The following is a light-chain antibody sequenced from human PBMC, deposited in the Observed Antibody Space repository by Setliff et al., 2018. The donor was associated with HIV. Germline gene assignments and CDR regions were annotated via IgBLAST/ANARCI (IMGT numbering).Light chain of an antibody. CDR2: EVT. V-gene: IGLV2-8*01. CDR3: SSFAGSNNYV. J-gene: IGLJ1*01. CDR1: SSDIGGYNY. Sequence: QSVLTQPPSASGSPGQSVTISCTGTSSDIGGYNYVSWYQQHPGKAPKLMIYEVTKRPSGVPGRFSGSKSGNTASLTVSGLQADDEADCYCSSFAGSNNYVFGTGTKVPS.